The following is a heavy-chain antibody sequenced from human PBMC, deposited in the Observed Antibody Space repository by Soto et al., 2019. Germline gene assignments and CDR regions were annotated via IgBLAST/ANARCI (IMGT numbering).Heavy chain of an antibody. CDR3: ARQRALYSDFDY. J-gene: IGHJ4*02. V-gene: IGHV4-39*01. D-gene: IGHD2-21*01. CDR1: GVSISSSDYF. Sequence: QLQLQESGPGLVKPSETLSLTCTVSGVSISSSDYFWGWIRQPPGKGLEWIGTIYYSANTYYNPSLKSRVTISVDTSKNPFSLKLNSVTAADTAVYYCARQRALYSDFDYWGQGTLVTVSS. CDR2: IYYSANT.